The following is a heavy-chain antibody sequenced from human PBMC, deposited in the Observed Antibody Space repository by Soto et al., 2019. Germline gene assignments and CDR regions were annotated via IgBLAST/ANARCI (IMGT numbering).Heavy chain of an antibody. V-gene: IGHV3-23*01. J-gene: IGHJ5*02. CDR3: AKDAVAYNGEWDWFDL. Sequence: QPGGSLRLSCAASGFTVKNFAVSWVRKAAGKGMEGVSAIGGSGSSANYADSVKGRFTVSRDDSKSTLYLQMSGLRVDDTALYYCAKDAVAYNGEWDWFDLWGQGTLVTVSS. CDR2: IGGSGSSA. CDR1: GFTVKNFA. D-gene: IGHD3-10*01.